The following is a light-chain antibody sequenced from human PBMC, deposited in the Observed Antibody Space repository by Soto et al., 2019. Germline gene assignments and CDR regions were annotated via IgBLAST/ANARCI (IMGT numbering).Light chain of an antibody. Sequence: QSVLTQPPSVSGAPGQRVTISCTGSSSNIGAGYGVHWYQQLPGTAPKLLIYGNYNRPSGVPDRFSGSKSGTSASLAITGLQAEDEADYYCQSYDSSLSVVFGGGTKLTVL. J-gene: IGLJ2*01. CDR1: SSNIGAGYG. V-gene: IGLV1-40*01. CDR3: QSYDSSLSVV. CDR2: GNY.